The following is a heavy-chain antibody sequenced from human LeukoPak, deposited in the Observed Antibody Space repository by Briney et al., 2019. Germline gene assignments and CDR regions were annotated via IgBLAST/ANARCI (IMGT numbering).Heavy chain of an antibody. V-gene: IGHV3-21*01. J-gene: IGHJ4*02. CDR2: IITSSGSI. D-gene: IGHD2-21*02. Sequence: AGSLKLSCTASGFTFSSYTMNWVRQAPGQGLEWMASIITSSGSIYYAHKVKGRFTISRDKAKNSLYLQMNSLRAEDTAVYYCARDPPDVVTKGAGSYFAYWGQGTLVTVSS. CDR3: ARDPPDVVTKGAGSYFAY. CDR1: GFTFSSYT.